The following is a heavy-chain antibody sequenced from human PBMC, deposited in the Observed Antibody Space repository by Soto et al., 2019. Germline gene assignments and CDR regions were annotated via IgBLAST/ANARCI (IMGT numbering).Heavy chain of an antibody. CDR3: ANEGDTNIVGNYFDY. J-gene: IGHJ4*02. D-gene: IGHD5-12*01. CDR2: ISGSGGFT. CDR1: GFTFSNYA. Sequence: EVQLLESGGGLVQPGGSLRLSCAASGFTFSNYAMHWVRQNPGKGLEWVSAISGSGGFTYYADSGKGRFTISRDNSKNTLVLQMNGLRAEDTAFFYCANEGDTNIVGNYFDYWGQGTLVTVSS. V-gene: IGHV3-23*01.